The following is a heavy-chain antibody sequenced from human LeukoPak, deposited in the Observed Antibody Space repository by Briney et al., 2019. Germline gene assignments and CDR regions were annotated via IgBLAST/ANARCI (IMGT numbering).Heavy chain of an antibody. CDR1: GFTFYDYA. Sequence: SLTRSCAASGFTFYDYAMHWVRQVPGKGLEWVGGVNRNSGTIAYGDSVKGRFTISRDNARNSLYLQMNSLRTEDTALYYCAKDLAVGTTPRVYAFDVCGQGTMVTVS. CDR3: AKDLAVGTTPRVYAFDV. V-gene: IGHV3-9*01. CDR2: VNRNSGTI. J-gene: IGHJ3*01. D-gene: IGHD1-26*01.